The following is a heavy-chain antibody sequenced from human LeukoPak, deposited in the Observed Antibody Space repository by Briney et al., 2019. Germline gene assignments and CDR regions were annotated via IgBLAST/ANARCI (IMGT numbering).Heavy chain of an antibody. Sequence: GGSLRLSCAASGFTFSSYWMSWVRQAPGKGLEWVANIKQDGSEKYYVDSVKGRFTISRDNAKNSLYLQMNSLRAEDTAVYYCARDIVVVPAAYPYYYYYGMDVWGQGTTVTVSS. J-gene: IGHJ6*02. D-gene: IGHD2-2*01. V-gene: IGHV3-7*03. CDR1: GFTFSSYW. CDR2: IKQDGSEK. CDR3: ARDIVVVPAAYPYYYYYGMDV.